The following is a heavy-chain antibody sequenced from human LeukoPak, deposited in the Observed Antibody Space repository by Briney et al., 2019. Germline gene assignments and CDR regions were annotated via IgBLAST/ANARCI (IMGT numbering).Heavy chain of an antibody. D-gene: IGHD2-15*01. V-gene: IGHV4-39*01. CDR3: ASALPRTGSTPRGLLYYFDY. J-gene: IGHJ4*02. CDR2: IYYSGST. Sequence: SETLSLTCTVSGGSISSSSYYWGWIRQPPGKGLEWIGSIYYSGSTYYNPSLKSRVTISVDTSKNQFSLKLSSVTAADTAVYYCASALPRTGSTPRGLLYYFDYWGQGTLVTVSS. CDR1: GGSISSSSYY.